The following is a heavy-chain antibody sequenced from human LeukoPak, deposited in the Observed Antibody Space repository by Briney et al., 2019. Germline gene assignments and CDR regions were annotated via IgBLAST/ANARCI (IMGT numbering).Heavy chain of an antibody. CDR2: IYYSGSA. CDR3: ARGGGNYYPYYFDF. D-gene: IGHD1-26*01. J-gene: IGHJ4*02. V-gene: IGHV4-59*01. Sequence: SQSLSLTSTLSGGSITSDYWSWIRQPPGKGVEWIGYIYYSGSANYNPSLKSRVTISEDTSKNQFSLKLSSVTAADTAVYYCARGGGNYYPYYFDFWGQGTLVTVSS. CDR1: GGSITSDY.